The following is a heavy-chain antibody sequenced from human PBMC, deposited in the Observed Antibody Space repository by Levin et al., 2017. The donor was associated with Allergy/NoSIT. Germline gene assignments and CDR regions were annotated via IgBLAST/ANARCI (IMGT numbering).Heavy chain of an antibody. Sequence: SETLSLTCTVPGGSISSGGYYWSWIRQHPGKGLEWIGYIYYSGNTYYNPSLKRPATISVDTSKNQFSLKLSTVTAADTAVYYCGRETGYDLDQWGQGTMVTVSS. J-gene: IGHJ4*02. CDR1: GGSISSGGYY. D-gene: IGHD5-12*01. CDR2: IYYSGNT. CDR3: GRETGYDLDQ. V-gene: IGHV4-31*01.